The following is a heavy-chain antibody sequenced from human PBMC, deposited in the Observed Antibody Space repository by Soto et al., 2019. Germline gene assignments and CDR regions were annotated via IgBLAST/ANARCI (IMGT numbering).Heavy chain of an antibody. V-gene: IGHV1-69*06. CDR2: IIPISGTT. Sequence: QVQLVQSGAEVKRPESSMKVSCKPSGGTFNNYAINWVRQAPGQGLEWMGAIIPISGTTKYAQKFQGRVTIPADKSTSTVYMDLSSLRSEDTAVYYCARWGGLSCSGAVCFKKPFEYWGQGTLVTVSS. D-gene: IGHD2-8*02. J-gene: IGHJ4*02. CDR1: GGTFNNYA. CDR3: ARWGGLSCSGAVCFKKPFEY.